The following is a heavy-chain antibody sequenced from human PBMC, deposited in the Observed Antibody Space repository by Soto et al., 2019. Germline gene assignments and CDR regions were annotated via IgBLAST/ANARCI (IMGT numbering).Heavy chain of an antibody. D-gene: IGHD1-1*01. CDR2: IAPGDSDT. J-gene: IGHJ6*04. Sequence: GESLKISCKASVYSFTNHLITWVRQVPVRGLEWMCRIAPGDSDTRYNPSFQGHLTLSTDTSISTVYLQWSSLKASDTAIYFCARQLPGKLDVVGKGTTVTVSS. CDR3: ARQLPGKLDV. V-gene: IGHV5-10-1*01. CDR1: VYSFTNHL.